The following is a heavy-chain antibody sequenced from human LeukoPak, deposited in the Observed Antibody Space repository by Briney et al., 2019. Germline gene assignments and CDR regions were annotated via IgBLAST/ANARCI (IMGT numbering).Heavy chain of an antibody. CDR2: IYYSGST. CDR1: GGSISSSSYY. V-gene: IGHV4-39*01. CDR3: ARHYDCYFDY. D-gene: IGHD3-3*01. J-gene: IGHJ4*02. Sequence: SETLSLTCTVSGGSISSSSYYWGWIRQPPGKGLEWIGSIYYSGSTYYNPSLKSRVTISVDTSKNQFSLKLSSVTAADTAVYYCARHYDCYFDYWGQGTLVTVSS.